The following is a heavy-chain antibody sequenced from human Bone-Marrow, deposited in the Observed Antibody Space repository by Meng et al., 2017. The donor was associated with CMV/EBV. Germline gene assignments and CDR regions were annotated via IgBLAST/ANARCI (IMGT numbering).Heavy chain of an antibody. V-gene: IGHV4-59*01. Sequence: SETLSLTCTVSGGSINSYYWSWIRQPPGKGLEWIGYIYYSGSTNYNPSLESRVTISIDTSKNQFSLKLSSVTAADTAVYYCARGGLRLGYWGQGTLVTVSS. CDR3: ARGGLRLGY. CDR1: GGSINSYY. J-gene: IGHJ4*02. CDR2: IYYSGST. D-gene: IGHD4-17*01.